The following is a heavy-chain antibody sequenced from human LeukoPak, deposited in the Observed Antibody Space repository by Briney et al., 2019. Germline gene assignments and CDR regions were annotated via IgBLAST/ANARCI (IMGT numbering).Heavy chain of an antibody. J-gene: IGHJ5*02. CDR2: ISYDGSNK. CDR1: GFTFSSYA. Sequence: PGGSLRLSCAASGFTFSSYAMHWVRQAPGKGLEWVAVISYDGSNKYYADSVKGRFTISRDNSKNTLYLQMNSLRAEDTAVYYCARDGPNNWFDPWGQGTLVTVSS. V-gene: IGHV3-30*04. D-gene: IGHD3/OR15-3a*01. CDR3: ARDGPNNWFDP.